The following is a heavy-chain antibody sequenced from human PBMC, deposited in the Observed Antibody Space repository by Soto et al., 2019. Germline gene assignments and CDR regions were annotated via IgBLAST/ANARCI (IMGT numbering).Heavy chain of an antibody. D-gene: IGHD1-26*01. Sequence: SETLSLTCTVSGVSISSSNYHWGWIRQPPGKGLEWIGSIYYTGSTHYNPSLKSRVTVSADTSKNQFSLRLSSVIAADTAVYYCARDRAPGGIGAYFDYWGQGTLVTVSS. J-gene: IGHJ4*02. V-gene: IGHV4-39*02. CDR2: IYYTGST. CDR3: ARDRAPGGIGAYFDY. CDR1: GVSISSSNYH.